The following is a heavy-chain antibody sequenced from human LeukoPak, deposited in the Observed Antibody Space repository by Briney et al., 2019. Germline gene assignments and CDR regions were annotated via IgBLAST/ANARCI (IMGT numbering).Heavy chain of an antibody. CDR1: GGSISSYY. V-gene: IGHV4-59*01. J-gene: IGHJ3*02. Sequence: TLSLTCTVSGGSISSYYWSWIRQPPGKGLEWIGYIYYSGSTNYNPSLKSRVTISVDTSKNQFSLKLSSVTAADTAVYYCAREDGYDDAFDIWGQGTMVTVSS. CDR3: AREDGYDDAFDI. D-gene: IGHD5-12*01. CDR2: IYYSGST.